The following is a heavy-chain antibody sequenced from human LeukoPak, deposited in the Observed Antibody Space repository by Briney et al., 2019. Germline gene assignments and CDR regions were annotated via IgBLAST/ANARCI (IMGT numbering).Heavy chain of an antibody. D-gene: IGHD3-9*01. CDR3: ARDGHGDGFLTGYSYFGMDV. CDR2: ISSIATTM. J-gene: IGHJ6*02. Sequence: GGSRRLSCAASGFTFSDYYMSWIRQAPGKGLEWISYISSIATTMYYAASVKGRFTISRDNARNSLYLQMNSLRAEDTAVYFCARDGHGDGFLTGYSYFGMDVWGQGTTVTVSS. CDR1: GFTFSDYY. V-gene: IGHV3-11*04.